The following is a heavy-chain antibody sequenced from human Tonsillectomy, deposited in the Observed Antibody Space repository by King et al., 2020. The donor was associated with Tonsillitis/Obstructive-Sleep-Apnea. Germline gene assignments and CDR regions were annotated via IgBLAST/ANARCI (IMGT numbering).Heavy chain of an antibody. CDR3: AKXHXXYXXXXGXHXYYXXY. J-gene: IGHJ4*01. Sequence: QLVEXGGVVVQXGXSXRXSCAAXGFTFVDYTMHWVRQAPGKXLEWXSLIXWDGGSTYYXXSVXGRXTIXXDNSKNSLYRQMNSXRHEDTXLYYCAKXHXXYXXXXGXHXYYXXYXGXXXLVTXSS. CDR2: IXWDGGST. D-gene: IGHD1-14*01. V-gene: IGHV3-43*01. CDR1: GFTFVDYT.